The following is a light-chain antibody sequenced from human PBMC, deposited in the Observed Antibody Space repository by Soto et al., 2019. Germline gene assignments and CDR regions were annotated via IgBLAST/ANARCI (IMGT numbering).Light chain of an antibody. V-gene: IGLV1-44*01. CDR2: DNN. Sequence: QSVLTQPPSASGTPGQRVTISCSGSSSNIARNSVNWYQQLPGTAPKLLIYDNNQRPSGAPDRFSGSKSGTSASLAISGLQSEDEADYYCAAWDDSLNGVVFGGGTKLTVL. CDR3: AAWDDSLNGVV. J-gene: IGLJ2*01. CDR1: SSNIARNS.